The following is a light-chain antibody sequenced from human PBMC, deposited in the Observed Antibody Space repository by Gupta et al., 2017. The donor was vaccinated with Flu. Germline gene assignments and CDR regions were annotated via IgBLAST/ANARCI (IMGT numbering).Light chain of an antibody. CDR1: QGISNW. CDR3: QQANSFPPT. Sequence: PSFVSASVGDRVTITWRASQGISNWLAWYQQKPGEAPKVLINAASRLHSGVPSRFGGSGSGTDFTLTISSLQPEDFATSYCQQANSFPPTFGQGTKVEI. J-gene: IGKJ1*01. CDR2: AAS. V-gene: IGKV1-12*01.